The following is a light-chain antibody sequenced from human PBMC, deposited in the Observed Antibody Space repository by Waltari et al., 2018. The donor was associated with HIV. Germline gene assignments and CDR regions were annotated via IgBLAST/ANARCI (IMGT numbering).Light chain of an antibody. J-gene: IGLJ3*02. V-gene: IGLV1-44*01. CDR2: SNS. Sequence: QSVLPQPPSASGTPGQRVTISCSGSRSNIGSNDVNWYQQVPGTAPIFPMYSNSERPSGVPDRFSGSRSGTSASLAISGLQSEDEADYYCAAWDESLNAWVFGGGTRLTVL. CDR1: RSNIGSND. CDR3: AAWDESLNAWV.